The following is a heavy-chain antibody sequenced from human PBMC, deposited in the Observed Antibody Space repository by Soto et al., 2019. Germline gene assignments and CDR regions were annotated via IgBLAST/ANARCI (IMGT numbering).Heavy chain of an antibody. D-gene: IGHD2-15*01. Sequence: QVQLVESGGGVVQPGRSLRLSCAASGFTFSSYAMHWVRQAPGKGLEWVAVISYDGSNKYYADSVKGRFTISRDNSKNTLYLQMNSLRAEDTAVYYCARDGRTVVTGLMGFDYWGQGTLVTVSS. CDR2: ISYDGSNK. V-gene: IGHV3-30-3*01. CDR3: ARDGRTVVTGLMGFDY. CDR1: GFTFSSYA. J-gene: IGHJ4*02.